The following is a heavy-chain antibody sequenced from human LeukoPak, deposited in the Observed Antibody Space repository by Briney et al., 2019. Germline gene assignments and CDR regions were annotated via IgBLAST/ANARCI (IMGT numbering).Heavy chain of an antibody. D-gene: IGHD6-19*01. J-gene: IGHJ3*02. Sequence: PGGSLRLSCAASGFTFSSYGMHWVRQAPGKGLEWVAVISYDGSNKYYADSVKGRFTISRDNSKSTLYLQMNSLRAEDTAVYYCAKDKSVADAFDIWGQGTMVTVSS. V-gene: IGHV3-30*18. CDR1: GFTFSSYG. CDR3: AKDKSVADAFDI. CDR2: ISYDGSNK.